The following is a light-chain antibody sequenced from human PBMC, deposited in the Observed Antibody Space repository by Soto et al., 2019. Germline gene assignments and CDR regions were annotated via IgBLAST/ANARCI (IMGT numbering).Light chain of an antibody. CDR2: GAS. CDR1: QSISTH. Sequence: EIVMTQSPATLAVSPGDRATLSCRASQSISTHLTWYQHKPGQPPRLLIYGASTRATGIPARFSGSGSGTEFTLTISSLQSEDFAVYYCQQYNGWPYTFGQGTKLEIK. CDR3: QQYNGWPYT. V-gene: IGKV3-15*01. J-gene: IGKJ2*01.